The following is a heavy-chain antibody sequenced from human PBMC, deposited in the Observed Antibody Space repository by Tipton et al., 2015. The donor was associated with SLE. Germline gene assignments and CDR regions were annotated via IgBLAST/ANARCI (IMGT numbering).Heavy chain of an antibody. CDR1: GGSISSSNW. V-gene: IGHV4-4*02. J-gene: IGHJ3*02. CDR2: IYHSGST. CDR3: AREAPYSGYANDAFDI. D-gene: IGHD5-12*01. Sequence: GSLRLSCAVPGGSISSSNWWSWVRQPPGKGLEWIGEIYHSGSTNYNPSLKSRVTISVDTSKNQFSLKLSSVTAADTAVYYCAREAPYSGYANDAFDIWGQGTMVTVSS.